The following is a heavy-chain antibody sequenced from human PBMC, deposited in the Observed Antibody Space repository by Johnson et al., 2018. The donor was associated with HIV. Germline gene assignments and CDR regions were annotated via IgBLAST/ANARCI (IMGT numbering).Heavy chain of an antibody. CDR1: GFTFSRYG. V-gene: IGHV3-30*03. D-gene: IGHD3-3*01. J-gene: IGHJ3*02. Sequence: QVQLVESGGGVVQPGRSLRLSCAASGFTFSRYGMHWVRQAPGKGLEWVAVISYDGSNKYFADSVKGRFTISRDNSKNTLYLQMNSLRAEDTAVYYCARVSRLPILRFLEWSGAFDIWGQGTMVTVSS. CDR3: ARVSRLPILRFLEWSGAFDI. CDR2: ISYDGSNK.